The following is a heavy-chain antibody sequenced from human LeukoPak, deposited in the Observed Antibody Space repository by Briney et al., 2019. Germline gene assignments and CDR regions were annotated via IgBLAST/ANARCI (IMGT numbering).Heavy chain of an antibody. CDR2: INTYNGNT. CDR1: GYTFTTYG. J-gene: IGHJ4*02. CDR3: ARNSHGYSSGWLQFNFDY. Sequence: ASVKVSCKASGYTFTTYGITWVRQAPGQGLEWMGWINTYNGNTNYVQKPQGRVTMTTDTSTSTAYMELRSLRSDDTAVYYCARNSHGYSSGWLQFNFDYWGQGTLVTVSS. V-gene: IGHV1-18*01. D-gene: IGHD6-19*01.